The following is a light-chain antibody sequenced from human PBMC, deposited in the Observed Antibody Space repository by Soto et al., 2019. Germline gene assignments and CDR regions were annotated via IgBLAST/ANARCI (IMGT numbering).Light chain of an antibody. CDR2: CAS. CDR1: QSVNSTF. V-gene: IGKV3-20*01. CDR3: HQYGSSPLT. J-gene: IGKJ3*01. Sequence: EIVLTQSPGTLSLSPGERATLSCRASQSVNSTFLAWYQQKPGQAPRLLIYCASSRATGIPDRFSGSGSGTDFSLTISRLEPEDFAVYYCHQYGSSPLTFGPGTKVDIK.